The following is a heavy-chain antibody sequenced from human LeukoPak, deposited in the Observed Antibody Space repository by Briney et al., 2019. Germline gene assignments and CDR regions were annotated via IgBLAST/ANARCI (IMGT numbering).Heavy chain of an antibody. Sequence: PGGSLRLSCAASGFSVSSTYMSWVRQAPGKGLEWVAIIYSRSTYYADSVRGRFTISRDSSKNTLSLEVNSLRVEDTAVYYCAKLWTVAGTDDAFDIWGQGTMVSVSS. V-gene: IGHV3-66*01. CDR1: GFSVSSTY. J-gene: IGHJ3*02. CDR2: IYSRST. CDR3: AKLWTVAGTDDAFDI. D-gene: IGHD6-13*01.